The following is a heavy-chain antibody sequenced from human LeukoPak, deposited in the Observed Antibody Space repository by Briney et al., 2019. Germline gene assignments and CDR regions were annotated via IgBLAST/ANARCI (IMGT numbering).Heavy chain of an antibody. CDR1: GVSSSSSY. J-gene: IGHJ4*02. D-gene: IGHD2-21*01. CDR3: ARHRFASPLDS. Sequence: SETLSLTCTVSGVSSSSSYWSWIRQPPGKGLEWIGYIFYTGDSNHDPSFKSRVSISLDTSKDQISLKLSSVTAADTAVYYCARHRFASPLDSWGQGTLVTVSS. CDR2: IFYTGDS. V-gene: IGHV4-59*08.